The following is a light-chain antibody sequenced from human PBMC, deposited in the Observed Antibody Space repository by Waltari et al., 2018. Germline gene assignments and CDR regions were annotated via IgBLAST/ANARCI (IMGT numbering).Light chain of an antibody. CDR2: WAS. Sequence: EIVMTQSPATLSMSPGERATLSCRASQSVGSNLAWYHQKPGQAPKLLIYWASTRESGVPDRFTGSGSGTDFTLTISSLQAEDVAVYYCQQYYSIPLTFGGGTTVEIK. CDR1: QSVGSN. J-gene: IGKJ4*01. V-gene: IGKV3-15*01. CDR3: QQYYSIPLT.